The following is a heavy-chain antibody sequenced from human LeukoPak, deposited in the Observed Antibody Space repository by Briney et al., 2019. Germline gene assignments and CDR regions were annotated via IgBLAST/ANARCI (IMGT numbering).Heavy chain of an antibody. CDR2: IYSTGNT. J-gene: IGHJ5*02. CDR3: ARGGYTNWFDP. V-gene: IGHV4-59*01. Sequence: SETLSLTCTVSGDSISTYYWSWIRQPPGKGLEWIAYIYSTGNTNYNPSLKSRVTISVDTSTKQFSLRLSSVTAADTAVYYCARGGYTNWFDPWGQGTLVTVSS. D-gene: IGHD6-13*01. CDR1: GDSISTYY.